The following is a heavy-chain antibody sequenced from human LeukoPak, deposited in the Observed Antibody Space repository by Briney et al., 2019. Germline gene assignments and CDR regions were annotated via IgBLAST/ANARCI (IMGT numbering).Heavy chain of an antibody. CDR3: ARMGLWFGELLGRRDY. Sequence: GGSLRLSCAASGFTVSSDYMSWVRQAPGKGLEWVSVIYRAGSTHHADFVKGRFIISRDNSKNTLDLQMNNLRAEDTAVYYCARMGLWFGELLGRRDYWGQGTLVTVSS. V-gene: IGHV3-66*01. D-gene: IGHD3-10*01. J-gene: IGHJ4*02. CDR1: GFTVSSDY. CDR2: IYRAGST.